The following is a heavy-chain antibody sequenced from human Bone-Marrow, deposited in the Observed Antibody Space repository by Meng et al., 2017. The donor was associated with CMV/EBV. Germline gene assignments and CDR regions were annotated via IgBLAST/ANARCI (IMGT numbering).Heavy chain of an antibody. CDR3: ARVFMGAENY. CDR2: ISSSSYI. Sequence: GGSLRLSCAASGFTFSSYSMNWVRQAPGKGLEWDSSISSSSYIYYADSVKGRFTISRDNAKNSLYLQMNSLRAEDTAVYYCARVFMGAENYWGQGTLVTVSS. V-gene: IGHV3-21*01. J-gene: IGHJ4*02. CDR1: GFTFSSYS. D-gene: IGHD3-16*01.